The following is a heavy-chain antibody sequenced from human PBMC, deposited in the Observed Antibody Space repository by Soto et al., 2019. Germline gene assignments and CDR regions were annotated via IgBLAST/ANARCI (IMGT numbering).Heavy chain of an antibody. D-gene: IGHD4-17*01. CDR1: GGSFSGYY. CDR2: INHSGST. CDR3: ARGLDYGDYKASFDY. V-gene: IGHV4-34*01. J-gene: IGHJ4*02. Sequence: SETLSLTCAVYGGSFSGYYLSWIRQPPGKGLEWIGEINHSGSTNYNPSLKSRVTISVDTSKNQFSLKLNSMTAADTAVYYCARGLDYGDYKASFDYWGQGTLVTVSS.